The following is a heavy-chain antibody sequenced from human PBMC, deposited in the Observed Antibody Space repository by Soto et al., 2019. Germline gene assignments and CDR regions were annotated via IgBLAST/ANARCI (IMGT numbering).Heavy chain of an antibody. V-gene: IGHV1-2*04. CDR2: INPNSGGT. J-gene: IGHJ4*02. D-gene: IGHD6-6*01. Sequence: ASVKVSCKASGYTFTGYYMLWVRQAPGQGLEWMGWINPNSGGTNYAQKFQGWVTMTRDTSISTAYMELSRLRSDDTAVYYCARDRRSSSSLFYDYWGQGTLVTVSS. CDR1: GYTFTGYY. CDR3: ARDRRSSSSLFYDY.